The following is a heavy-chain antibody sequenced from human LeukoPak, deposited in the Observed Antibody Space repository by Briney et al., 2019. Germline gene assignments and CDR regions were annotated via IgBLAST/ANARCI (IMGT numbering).Heavy chain of an antibody. CDR3: AREPYCDFWSGSDYFDY. J-gene: IGHJ4*02. Sequence: PSETLSLTCSVSGGSISTQIYYWSWIRQPAGKGLEWIGRIYTSGSTNYNPSLKSRVTISVDTSKNQFSLKLSSVTAADTAVYYCAREPYCDFWSGSDYFDYWGQGNLVTVSS. V-gene: IGHV4-61*02. CDR2: IYTSGST. D-gene: IGHD3-3*01. CDR1: GGSISTQIYY.